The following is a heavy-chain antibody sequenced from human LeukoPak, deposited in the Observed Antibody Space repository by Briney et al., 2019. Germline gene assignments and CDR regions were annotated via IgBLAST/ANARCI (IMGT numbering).Heavy chain of an antibody. J-gene: IGHJ3*01. Sequence: ASVKVSCKASGGTFSSYAISWVRQAPGQGLEWMGGIIPIFGTANYAQKFQGRVTITADESTSTAYMELSSLGSEDTAVYYCATDRDFYYQGLGRWGQGTMVTVSS. V-gene: IGHV1-69*13. CDR2: IIPIFGTA. D-gene: IGHD3-22*01. CDR1: GGTFSSYA. CDR3: ATDRDFYYQGLGR.